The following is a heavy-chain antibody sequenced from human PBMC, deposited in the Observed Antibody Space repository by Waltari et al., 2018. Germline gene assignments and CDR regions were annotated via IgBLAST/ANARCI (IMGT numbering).Heavy chain of an antibody. CDR1: GFPFSSHG. Sequence: QVQLVESGGGVVQPGRSLRLSCAASGFPFSSHGMHWVRQAPGKGLEWVAVISYDGSNKYYADSVKGRFTISRDNSKNTLYLQMNSLRAEDTAVYYCAKDLAGYSSGWYNGMDVWGQGTTVTVSS. V-gene: IGHV3-30*18. D-gene: IGHD6-19*01. CDR2: ISYDGSNK. CDR3: AKDLAGYSSGWYNGMDV. J-gene: IGHJ6*02.